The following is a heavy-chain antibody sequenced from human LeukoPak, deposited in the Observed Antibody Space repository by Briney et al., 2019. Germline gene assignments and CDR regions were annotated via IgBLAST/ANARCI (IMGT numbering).Heavy chain of an antibody. CDR1: GGSFSGYY. CDR3: ARVLVARGVEDYYYYYMDV. Sequence: SETLSLTCAVYGGSFSGYYWSWIRQPPGKGLEWIGEINHSGSTNYNPSLKSRVTISVDTSKNQFSLKLSSVTAADTAVYYCARVLVARGVEDYYYYYMDVWGKGTTVTISS. V-gene: IGHV4-34*01. CDR2: INHSGST. J-gene: IGHJ6*03. D-gene: IGHD3-10*01.